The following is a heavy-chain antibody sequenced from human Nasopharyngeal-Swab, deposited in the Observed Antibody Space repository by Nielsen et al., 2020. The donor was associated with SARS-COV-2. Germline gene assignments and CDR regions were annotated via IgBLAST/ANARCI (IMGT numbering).Heavy chain of an antibody. Sequence: GESLKISCSASQFTFRTYWIHWVRQAPGKGLEWVGRIKSKTDGGTTDYAAPVKGRFTISRDDSKNTLYLQMNSLKTEDTAVYYCTANPLPWGDYYYYYGMDVWGQGTTVTVSS. J-gene: IGHJ6*02. V-gene: IGHV3-15*01. CDR2: IKSKTDGGTT. CDR1: QFTFRTYW. CDR3: TANPLPWGDYYYYYGMDV. D-gene: IGHD3-16*01.